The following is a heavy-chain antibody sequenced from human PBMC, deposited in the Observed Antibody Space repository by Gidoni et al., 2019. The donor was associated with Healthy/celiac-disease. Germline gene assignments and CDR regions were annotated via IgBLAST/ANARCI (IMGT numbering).Heavy chain of an antibody. CDR1: GFTFSSYG. Sequence: QVQLVESGGGVVQPGRSLRLSCAASGFTFSSYGMHWVRQAPGKGLEWVAVIWYDGSNKYYADSVKGRFTISRDNSKNTLYLQMNSLRAEDTAVYYCAREGTHSGSPDAFDIWGQGTMVTVSS. J-gene: IGHJ3*02. CDR2: IWYDGSNK. D-gene: IGHD1-26*01. V-gene: IGHV3-33*01. CDR3: AREGTHSGSPDAFDI.